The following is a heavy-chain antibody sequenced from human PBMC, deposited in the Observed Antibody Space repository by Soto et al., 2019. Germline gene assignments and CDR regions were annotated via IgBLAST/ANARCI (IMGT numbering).Heavy chain of an antibody. CDR2: IYYSGST. Sequence: SETLSLTCTVSGGSISSYYWSWIRQPPGKGLEWIGYIYYSGSTNYNPSLKSRVTISVDTSKNQFSLKLSSVTAADTAVYYCARGGSIFGVHGNWFDPWGRGTLVTVSS. V-gene: IGHV4-59*01. D-gene: IGHD3-3*01. CDR1: GGSISSYY. CDR3: ARGGSIFGVHGNWFDP. J-gene: IGHJ5*02.